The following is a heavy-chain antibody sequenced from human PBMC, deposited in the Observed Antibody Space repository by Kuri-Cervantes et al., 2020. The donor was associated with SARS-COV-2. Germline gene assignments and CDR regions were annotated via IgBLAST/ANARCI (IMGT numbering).Heavy chain of an antibody. Sequence: ETLSLTCVASGFTLTKYTMNWVRQAPGKALEWVSSISGSGSYIYYADSVKGRFTISRESGESSLYLHMNSLRAEDTAVYYCARDSDYVWGSYPLDYWGQGTLVTVSS. CDR2: ISGSGSYI. J-gene: IGHJ4*02. CDR3: ARDSDYVWGSYPLDY. CDR1: GFTLTKYT. V-gene: IGHV3-21*01. D-gene: IGHD3-16*02.